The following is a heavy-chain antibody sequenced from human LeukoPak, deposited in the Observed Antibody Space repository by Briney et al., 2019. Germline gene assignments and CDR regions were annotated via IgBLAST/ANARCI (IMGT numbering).Heavy chain of an antibody. D-gene: IGHD3-10*01. CDR3: AKSYGSGSYADY. CDR2: IRDDGSNQ. Sequence: PGGSLRLSCAASGFTFSNFAMHWVRQAPGKGREWVAFIRDDGSNQYYADSVKGRFTISRDNSKSTLYLQMDSLRAEDTAVYYCAKSYGSGSYADYWGQGTLVTVSS. J-gene: IGHJ4*02. V-gene: IGHV3-30*02. CDR1: GFTFSNFA.